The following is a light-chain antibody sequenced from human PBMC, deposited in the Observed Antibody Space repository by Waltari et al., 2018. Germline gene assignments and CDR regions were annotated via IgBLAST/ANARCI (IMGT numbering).Light chain of an antibody. CDR2: DVH. CDR1: SNDVGAYDC. Sequence: QSALTQPASVSGSPGQSITISCTGTSNDVGAYDCVSWYQHHPGKVPQLLIYDVHNRPPGASERFSGSKSGNTASLTISGLQAGDEADYYCASKTNNAAVLFGGGTKVTVL. CDR3: ASKTNNAAVL. V-gene: IGLV2-14*03. J-gene: IGLJ3*02.